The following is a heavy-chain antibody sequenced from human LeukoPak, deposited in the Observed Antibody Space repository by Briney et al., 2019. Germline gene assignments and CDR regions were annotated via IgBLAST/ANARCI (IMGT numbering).Heavy chain of an antibody. CDR2: VSHSGIT. J-gene: IGHJ5*02. V-gene: IGHV4-38-2*02. Sequence: PSETLSLTCTVSGFSISSDYYWGWIRQPPGKGLEWLGSVSHSGITYYNSSLNSRVTISVDTSKNHFSLTVNFVTAADTAVYYCARLVIPWGQGILVTVSS. CDR1: GFSISSDYY. CDR3: ARLVIP. D-gene: IGHD3-16*02.